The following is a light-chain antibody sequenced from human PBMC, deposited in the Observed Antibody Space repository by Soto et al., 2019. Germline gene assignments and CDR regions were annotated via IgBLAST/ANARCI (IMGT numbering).Light chain of an antibody. CDR3: QQYYSYPIT. Sequence: MVVTQAPANQYVSTGERATLSCLASQSVSNNLAWYQQKPGQAPRLLIYGASTRATGVPARFSGTRSGAEFTLTISSLQSEDFATYYCQQYYSYPITFGQGTDWIL. CDR2: GAS. V-gene: IGKV3-15*01. J-gene: IGKJ5*01. CDR1: QSVSNN.